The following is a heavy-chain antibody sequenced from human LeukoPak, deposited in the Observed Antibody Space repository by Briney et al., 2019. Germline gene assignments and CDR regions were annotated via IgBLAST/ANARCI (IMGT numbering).Heavy chain of an antibody. V-gene: IGHV3-11*04. J-gene: IGHJ4*02. CDR2: ISSSGSTI. D-gene: IGHD4-17*01. Sequence: GGSLRLSCAASGFTVSDNYMSWVRQAPGKGLEWVSYISSSGSTIYYADSVKGRFTISRDNTKNTLYLQMNSLRAEDTAVYYCVRDGDNLGRDFDYWGQGTLVTVSS. CDR3: VRDGDNLGRDFDY. CDR1: GFTVSDNY.